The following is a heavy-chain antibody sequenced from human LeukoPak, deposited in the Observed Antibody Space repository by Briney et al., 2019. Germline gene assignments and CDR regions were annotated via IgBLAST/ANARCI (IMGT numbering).Heavy chain of an antibody. V-gene: IGHV4-61*02. J-gene: IGHJ6*03. Sequence: SETLSLTCTVSGGSINSGNYYWTWIRQPAGKGLEWIGRFFATGSTSSSHNPSLSGRASISVDTSKNQFSLELNSVTAADSAVYFCARGIVSPRFYDYMDVWAKGLRSPSP. CDR2: FFATGST. CDR3: ARGIVSPRFYDYMDV. CDR1: GGSINSGNYY. D-gene: IGHD1-26*01.